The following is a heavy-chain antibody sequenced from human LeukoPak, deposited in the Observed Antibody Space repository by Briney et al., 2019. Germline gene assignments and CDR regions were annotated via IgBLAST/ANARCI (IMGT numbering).Heavy chain of an antibody. J-gene: IGHJ3*02. V-gene: IGHV3-23*01. Sequence: GGSLRLSCAASGFTFSSYAMSWVRQAPGKGLERVSAISGCGGRTYYADSVRGRFTISRDNSKNTLYLQMNSLRAEDTAVYYCAKKSGGGAQPFDIWGQGTMVTVSS. CDR1: GFTFSSYA. CDR3: AKKSGGGAQPFDI. CDR2: ISGCGGRT. D-gene: IGHD2-15*01.